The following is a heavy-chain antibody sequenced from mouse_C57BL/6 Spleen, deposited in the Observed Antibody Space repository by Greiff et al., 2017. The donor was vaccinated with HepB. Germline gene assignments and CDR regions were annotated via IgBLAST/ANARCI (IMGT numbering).Heavy chain of an antibody. V-gene: IGHV1-61*01. CDR1: GYTFTSYW. CDR2: IYPSDSDT. Sequence: QVQLQQPGAELVRPGSSVKLSCKASGYTFTSYWMDWVKQRPGQGLEWIGNIYPSDSDTHYNQKFKDKATLTVDKSSSTAYMQLSSLTSEDSAVYYCARVGDYYGSSYKDYFDYWGQGTTLTVSS. D-gene: IGHD1-1*01. J-gene: IGHJ2*01. CDR3: ARVGDYYGSSYKDYFDY.